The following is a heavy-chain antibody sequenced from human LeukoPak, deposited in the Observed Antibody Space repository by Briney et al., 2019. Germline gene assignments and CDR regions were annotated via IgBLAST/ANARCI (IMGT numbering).Heavy chain of an antibody. J-gene: IGHJ6*03. Sequence: GASVKVSCKASGYTFSGSYIHWVRQAPGQGLEWMGRINPNSGDTNFAQTFQGRITMTRDTSITTAYMELSSLTSDDTAVYFCARSAEHCNNGVCFTGYYMDVWGKGTTVTVSS. D-gene: IGHD2-8*01. V-gene: IGHV1-2*06. CDR3: ARSAEHCNNGVCFTGYYMDV. CDR2: INPNSGDT. CDR1: GYTFSGSY.